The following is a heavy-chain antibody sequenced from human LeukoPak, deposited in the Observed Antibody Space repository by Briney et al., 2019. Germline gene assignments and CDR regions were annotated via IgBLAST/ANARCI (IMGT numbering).Heavy chain of an antibody. V-gene: IGHV4-4*07. D-gene: IGHD4-17*01. J-gene: IGHJ5*02. CDR2: MYISGST. CDR1: GDSISSNY. CDR3: ARGFNDYGHNWFDP. Sequence: SETLSLTCTVSGDSISSNYWSWIRQPAGKGLEWIGRMYISGSTNYNPSLKSRVTMSVDTSKNRFSLKLSSVTAADTAVYYCARGFNDYGHNWFDPWGQGTLVTVSS.